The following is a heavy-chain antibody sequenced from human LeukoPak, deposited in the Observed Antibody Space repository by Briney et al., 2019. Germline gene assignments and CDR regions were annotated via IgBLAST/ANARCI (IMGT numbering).Heavy chain of an antibody. V-gene: IGHV1-69*05. J-gene: IGHJ3*02. CDR2: IIPIFGTA. CDR1: GGTFSSYT. Sequence: SVKVSCKASGGTFSSYTISWVRQAPGQGLEWMGGIIPIFGTANYAQKFQGRVTITTDESTSTAYMELSSLRSEDTAVYYCARAAAAENAFDIWGQGTKVTVSS. D-gene: IGHD6-13*01. CDR3: ARAAAAENAFDI.